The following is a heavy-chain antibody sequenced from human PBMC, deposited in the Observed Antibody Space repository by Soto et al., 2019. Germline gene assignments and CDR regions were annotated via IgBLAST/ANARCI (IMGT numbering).Heavy chain of an antibody. V-gene: IGHV1-18*01. CDR3: ARSLAGRPGDY. J-gene: IGHJ4*02. D-gene: IGHD6-6*01. CDR2: ISGYNGYT. Sequence: QVQLVQSGAEVKKPGASVRVSCQASGYTFTSYHICWVRQAPGQGLEWMGCISGYNGYTNYAQNVQGSVSMTTDTSTNTAYLELRNLSSDDTAIYFCARSLAGRPGDYWGQGTLVTVSS. CDR1: GYTFTSYH.